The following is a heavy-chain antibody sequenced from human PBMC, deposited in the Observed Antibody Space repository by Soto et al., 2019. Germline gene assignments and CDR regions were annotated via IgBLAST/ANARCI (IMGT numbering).Heavy chain of an antibody. D-gene: IGHD3-10*01. Sequence: LRLSCAVSGFSVTSGHMTWVRQAPGKGLEWVSVIYSGGGTYYAVSVKDRFTISRDNSKNTVYLQMNSLRPEDTAVYYCARLGPYGSESYSFRYNWFDPWGQGTLVTVSS. CDR1: GFSVTSGH. CDR3: ARLGPYGSESYSFRYNWFDP. J-gene: IGHJ5*02. V-gene: IGHV3-53*01. CDR2: IYSGGGT.